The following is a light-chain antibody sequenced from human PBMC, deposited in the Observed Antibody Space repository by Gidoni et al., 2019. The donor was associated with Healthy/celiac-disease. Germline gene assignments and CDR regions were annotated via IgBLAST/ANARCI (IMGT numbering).Light chain of an antibody. CDR3: QQRSHWPRT. V-gene: IGKV3-11*01. J-gene: IGKJ2*01. CDR2: DAS. CDR1: QSVSSY. Sequence: EIVLTQSPATLSLSPGERATLSCRASQSVSSYLAWYHQKPGQAPRLLIYDASNRATGIPARFSGSGSGTDFTLTISSLEPEDFAVYYCQQRSHWPRTFGQGTKLEIK.